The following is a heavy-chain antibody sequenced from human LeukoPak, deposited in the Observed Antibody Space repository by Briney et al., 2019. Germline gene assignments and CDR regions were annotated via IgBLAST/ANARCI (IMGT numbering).Heavy chain of an antibody. CDR1: GYTFTGYY. CDR2: INPNSGGT. J-gene: IGHJ2*01. CDR3: ARDLSRDRDPGSPPPYWYFDL. Sequence: ASVKVSCKASGYTFTGYYMHWVRQAPGQGLEWMGWINPNSGGTNYAQKFQGRVTMTRDTSISTAYMELSRLRSDDTAVYYCARDLSRDRDPGSPPPYWYFDLWGRGTLVTVSS. V-gene: IGHV1-2*02. D-gene: IGHD2-15*01.